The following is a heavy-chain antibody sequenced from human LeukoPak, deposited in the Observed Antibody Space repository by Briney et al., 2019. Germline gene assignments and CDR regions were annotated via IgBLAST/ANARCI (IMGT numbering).Heavy chain of an antibody. CDR2: IKQDGSEK. D-gene: IGHD3-16*02. Sequence: GGSLRLSCAASGFTFSSYWMSWVRRAPGKGLEWVANIKQDGSEKYYVDSVKGRFTISRDNAKNSLYLQMNSLRAEDTAMYYCAREKTYYDYVWGSYRSYYFDYWGQGTLVTVSS. J-gene: IGHJ4*02. CDR3: AREKTYYDYVWGSYRSYYFDY. V-gene: IGHV3-7*01. CDR1: GFTFSSYW.